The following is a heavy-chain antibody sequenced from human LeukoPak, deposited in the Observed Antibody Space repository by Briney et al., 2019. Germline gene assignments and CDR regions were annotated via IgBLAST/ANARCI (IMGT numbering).Heavy chain of an antibody. V-gene: IGHV3-21*01. J-gene: IGHJ4*02. D-gene: IGHD4-23*01. CDR3: AREWTSTVVFDY. Sequence: GGSLRLSCAASGFTFRSYSMNWVRQAPGKGLEWVSSISSSSSYIHYADSVKGRLTISRDNAKNSLYLQMNSLRAEDTAVYYCAREWTSTVVFDYWGQGTLVTVSS. CDR2: ISSSSSYI. CDR1: GFTFRSYS.